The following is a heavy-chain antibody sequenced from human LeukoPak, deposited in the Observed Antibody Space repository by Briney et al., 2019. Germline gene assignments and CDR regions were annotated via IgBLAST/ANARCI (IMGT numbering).Heavy chain of an antibody. CDR3: ARGRPVGSGSYYKY. V-gene: IGHV1-2*04. D-gene: IGHD3-10*01. CDR2: INPNSGGT. CDR1: GYTFTGYY. J-gene: IGHJ4*02. Sequence: ASVKVSCKASGYTFTGYYMHWVRQAPGQGLEWMGWINPNSGGTNYAQKFQGWVTMTRDTSISTAYMELSRPRSDDTAVYYCARGRPVGSGSYYKYWGQGTLVTVSS.